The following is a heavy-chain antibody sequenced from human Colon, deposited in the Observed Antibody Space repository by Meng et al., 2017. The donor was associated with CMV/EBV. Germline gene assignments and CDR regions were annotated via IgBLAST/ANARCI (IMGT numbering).Heavy chain of an antibody. J-gene: IGHJ5*02. Sequence: QVQLMESGPGLVNPSETLSLTCTFSGDSISNYYWSWIRQSPGKGLEWIGYIYSSGSTNYNPSLKSRVTISIDTSKNQFSLKLTSVTAADTAVYYCAKGRARNDYWFDPWGQGTLVTVSS. CDR2: IYSSGST. CDR3: AKGRARNDYWFDP. CDR1: GDSISNYY. V-gene: IGHV4-59*01. D-gene: IGHD4/OR15-4a*01.